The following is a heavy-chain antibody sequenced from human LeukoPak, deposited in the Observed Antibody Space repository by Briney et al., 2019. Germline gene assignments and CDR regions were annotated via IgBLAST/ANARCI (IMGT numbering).Heavy chain of an antibody. Sequence: SETLSLTCTVSGGSISRYYWSWIRQPPGKGLEWIGYIYYSGSTNYNPSLKSRVTISVDTSKNQFSLKLSSVTAADTAVYYCARDAVGDYFDYWGQGTLVTVSS. J-gene: IGHJ4*02. CDR1: GGSISRYY. CDR3: ARDAVGDYFDY. V-gene: IGHV4-59*01. D-gene: IGHD1-26*01. CDR2: IYYSGST.